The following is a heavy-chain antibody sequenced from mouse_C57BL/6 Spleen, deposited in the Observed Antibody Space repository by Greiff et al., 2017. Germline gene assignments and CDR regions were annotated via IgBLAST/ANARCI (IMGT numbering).Heavy chain of an antibody. D-gene: IGHD2-1*01. V-gene: IGHV1-15*01. CDR3: TRKGAYGNYSYFDV. Sequence: QVQLKESGAELVRPGASVTLSCKASGYTFTDYEMHWVKQTPVHGLEWIGAIDPETGGTAYNQKFKGKAILTADKSSSTAYMELRSLTSEDSAVYYCTRKGAYGNYSYFDVWGTGTTVTVSS. CDR1: GYTFTDYE. J-gene: IGHJ1*03. CDR2: IDPETGGT.